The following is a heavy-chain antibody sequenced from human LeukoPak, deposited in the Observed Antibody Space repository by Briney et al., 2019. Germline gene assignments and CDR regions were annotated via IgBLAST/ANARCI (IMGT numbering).Heavy chain of an antibody. CDR3: ARHLGSNSGSYYRPFDY. J-gene: IGHJ4*02. CDR2: IYYSGST. D-gene: IGHD1-26*01. CDR1: GGSISSFY. V-gene: IGHV4-59*08. Sequence: PSETLSLTCTVFGGSISSFYWSWIRQPPGKGLEWIGYIYYSGSTNYNPSLKSRVSISVDTSKNQFSLKLSSVTAADTAVYYCARHLGSNSGSYYRPFDYWGQGTLVTVSS.